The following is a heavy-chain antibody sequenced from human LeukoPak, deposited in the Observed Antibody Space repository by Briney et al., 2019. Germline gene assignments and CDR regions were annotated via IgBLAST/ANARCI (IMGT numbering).Heavy chain of an antibody. CDR1: GGSISSYY. V-gene: IGHV4-59*01. Sequence: SETLSLTCTVSGGSISSYYWSWIRQPPGKGLEWIGYIYYSGSTNYNPSLKSRVTISVDTSKNQFSLKLSSVTAADTAVYYCEARGFWDFDYWGQGTLVTVSS. D-gene: IGHD3-10*01. CDR2: IYYSGST. CDR3: EARGFWDFDY. J-gene: IGHJ4*02.